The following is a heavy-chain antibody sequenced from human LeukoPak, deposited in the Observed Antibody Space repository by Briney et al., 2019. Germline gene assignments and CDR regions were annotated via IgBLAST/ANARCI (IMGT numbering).Heavy chain of an antibody. V-gene: IGHV1-69*06. CDR1: GGTLSSYA. CDR3: ARAGYCSSTSCRPNWFDP. CDR2: IIPIFGTA. J-gene: IGHJ5*02. D-gene: IGHD2-2*01. Sequence: SVKDSCMASGGTLSSYAISWVRQAPGQGLEWMGGIIPIFGTANYAQKLQGRVTITADKSTSTAYMELSSLRSEYTAVYYCARAGYCSSTSCRPNWFDPWGQGTLVTVSS.